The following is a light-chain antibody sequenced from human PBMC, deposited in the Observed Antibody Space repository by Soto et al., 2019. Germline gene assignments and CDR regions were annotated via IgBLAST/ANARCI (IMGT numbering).Light chain of an antibody. CDR3: QSYDSSLSGSVV. CDR2: ANS. Sequence: QSVLTQPPSVSGAPGQRVTISCTGSSSNIGAGYDVHWYQQLPGTAPKVLIYANSHRPSGVPDRFSGSQSGTSASLAITGLQAEDEADYYCQSYDSSLSGSVVFGGGTMLTVL. CDR1: SSNIGAGYD. J-gene: IGLJ2*01. V-gene: IGLV1-40*01.